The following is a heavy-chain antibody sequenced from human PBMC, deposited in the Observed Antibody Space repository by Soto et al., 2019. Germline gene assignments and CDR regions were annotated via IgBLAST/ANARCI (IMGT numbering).Heavy chain of an antibody. CDR2: ISSSSSTI. CDR1: GFTFSSYS. Sequence: EVQLVESGGGLVQPGGSLRLSCAASGFTFSSYSMNWVRQAPGKGLEWVSYISSSSSTIYYADSVKGRFTISRDNAKNSLYLQMNRLRAEETAVYYCAIVPHDYIDYWGQGTLVTVSS. CDR3: AIVPHDYIDY. V-gene: IGHV3-48*01. J-gene: IGHJ4*02.